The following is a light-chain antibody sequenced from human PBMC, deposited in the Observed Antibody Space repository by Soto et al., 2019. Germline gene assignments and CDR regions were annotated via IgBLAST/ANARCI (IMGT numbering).Light chain of an antibody. V-gene: IGLV4-69*01. CDR1: SGHTNYA. CDR3: QTWGTGPVV. CDR2: VNSDGSH. Sequence: QPVLTQPPSASASLGASVKLTCTLSSGHTNYAIAWHQQQPEKGPRYLMKVNSDGSHNKGDGIPDRFSGSSSGADRYLIISSLQSEDEADYYCQTWGTGPVVFGGGTKVTVL. J-gene: IGLJ2*01.